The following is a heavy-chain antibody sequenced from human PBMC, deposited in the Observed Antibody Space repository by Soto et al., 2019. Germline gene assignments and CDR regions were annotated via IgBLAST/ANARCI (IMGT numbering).Heavy chain of an antibody. V-gene: IGHV1-69*13. CDR1: GGTFSSYA. CDR3: ARDRTRAAAGTLYYYYGMDV. D-gene: IGHD6-13*01. J-gene: IGHJ6*02. CDR2: IIPIFGTA. Sequence: SVKVSCKASGGTFSSYAISWVRQAPGQGLEWMGGIIPIFGTANYAQKFQGRVTITADESTSTAYMELSSLRSEDTAVYYCARDRTRAAAGTLYYYYGMDVWGQGTTVTVSS.